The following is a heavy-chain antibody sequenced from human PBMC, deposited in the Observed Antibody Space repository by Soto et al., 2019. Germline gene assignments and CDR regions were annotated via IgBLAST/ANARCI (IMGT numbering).Heavy chain of an antibody. D-gene: IGHD1-1*01. CDR1: GVTVSSNY. CDR2: IYSGGST. Sequence: EVQLVESGGGLVQPGGSLRLSCAASGVTVSSNYMSWVRQAPGTGLEWVSVIYSGGSTYYEDSVKGRFTISRDHSKNTLYLQMNSLRADDTAVYYCARDHWDYWGQGTLVTVSS. CDR3: ARDHWDY. J-gene: IGHJ4*02. V-gene: IGHV3-66*01.